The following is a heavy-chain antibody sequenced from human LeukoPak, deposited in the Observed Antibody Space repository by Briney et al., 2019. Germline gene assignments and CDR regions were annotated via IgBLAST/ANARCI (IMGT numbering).Heavy chain of an antibody. D-gene: IGHD6-13*01. Sequence: GESLKISCKVSGYSFTTYWIGWVRQMPGKGLEWMGIIYPGDSDTKYSPSFQGQVTISADKSISTAYLQWSSLKASDTAMYYCARRGLTAAAGSNGMDVWGQGTTVTVSS. CDR1: GYSFTTYW. J-gene: IGHJ6*02. CDR3: ARRGLTAAAGSNGMDV. CDR2: IYPGDSDT. V-gene: IGHV5-51*01.